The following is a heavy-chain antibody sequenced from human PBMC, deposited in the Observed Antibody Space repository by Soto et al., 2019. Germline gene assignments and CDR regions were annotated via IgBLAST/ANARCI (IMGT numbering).Heavy chain of an antibody. CDR3: ARAVAVAADFDY. J-gene: IGHJ4*02. CDR1: GDTFTSYS. V-gene: IGHV1-3*01. D-gene: IGHD6-19*01. CDR2: INAGNGNT. Sequence: GASVEVSCTASGDTFTSYSMHLVRQAPGQRLEWMGWINAGNGNTKYSQKFQGRVTITRDTSASTAYMELSSLRSEDTAVYYCARAVAVAADFDYWGQGTLVTVSS.